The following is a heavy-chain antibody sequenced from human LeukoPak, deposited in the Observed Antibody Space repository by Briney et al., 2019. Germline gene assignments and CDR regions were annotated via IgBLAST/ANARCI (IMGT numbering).Heavy chain of an antibody. CDR2: IFYPGGT. CDR3: ARNIDD. D-gene: IGHD1/OR15-1a*01. J-gene: IGHJ4*02. V-gene: IGHV4-39*01. CDR1: GGSISSSAYY. Sequence: PSETLSLTCTVSGGSISSSAYYWGWIRQPPGKGLEWIGSIFYPGGTYYKPSLKSRVTISVDTSKNQFSLKLSSVTAADTAVYYCARNIDDWGQGTLVTVSS.